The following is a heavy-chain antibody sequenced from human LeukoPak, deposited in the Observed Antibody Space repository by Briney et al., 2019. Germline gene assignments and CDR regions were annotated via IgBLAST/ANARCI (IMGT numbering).Heavy chain of an antibody. D-gene: IGHD5-12*01. J-gene: IGHJ4*02. CDR3: ARDYSGYDGFDY. V-gene: IGHV1-8*01. Sequence: GASVKVSCKASGYTFTSYDINWVRQATGQGLEWMGWMNPNSGNTGYAQKFQGRVTMTTDTSTSTVYMELRSLRSDDTAVYYCARDYSGYDGFDYWGQGTLVTVSS. CDR1: GYTFTSYD. CDR2: MNPNSGNT.